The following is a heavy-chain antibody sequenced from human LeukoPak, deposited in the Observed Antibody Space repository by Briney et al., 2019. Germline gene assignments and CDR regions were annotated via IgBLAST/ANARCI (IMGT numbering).Heavy chain of an antibody. D-gene: IGHD6-13*01. Sequence: ASVKVSCTASGHTFTTFAIHWVRQAPGQTLEWMGWINAGNGNTIYSQKFQGRVTITRDTSASTAYMELSSLRSEDTAVYYCARVYSSSRGNYFDYWGQGTLVTVSS. CDR3: ARVYSSSRGNYFDY. J-gene: IGHJ4*02. CDR1: GHTFTTFA. V-gene: IGHV1-3*01. CDR2: INAGNGNT.